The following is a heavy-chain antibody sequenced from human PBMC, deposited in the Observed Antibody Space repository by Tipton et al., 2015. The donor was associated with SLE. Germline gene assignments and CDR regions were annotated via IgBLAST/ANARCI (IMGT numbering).Heavy chain of an antibody. J-gene: IGHJ3*02. CDR3: AKGGGMGATYAAFDI. Sequence: SLRLSCAASGFTFSSYSMNWVRQAPGKGLEWVSYISSSGSTIYYADSVKGRFTISRDNAKNTLYLQMNSLRAEDTAVYYCAKGGGMGATYAAFDIWGQGTMVTVSS. CDR2: ISSSGSTI. D-gene: IGHD1-26*01. CDR1: GFTFSSYS. V-gene: IGHV3-48*04.